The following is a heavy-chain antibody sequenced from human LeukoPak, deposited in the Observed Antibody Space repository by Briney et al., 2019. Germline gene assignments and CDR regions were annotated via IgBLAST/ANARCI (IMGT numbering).Heavy chain of an antibody. CDR3: AHGPTPDPDYSETSGYYYYFDP. Sequence: SGPTLVNPTQTLTLTCTFSGFSLNTSGVGVGWIRQPPGKALEWLAFIYWNDDERYSPSLKNRLTITKDSSKNQVVLTMTNMDPVDTATYFCAHGPTPDPDYSETSGYYYYFDPWGQGTLVTVSS. CDR1: GFSLNTSGVG. V-gene: IGHV2-5*01. J-gene: IGHJ5*02. CDR2: IYWNDDE. D-gene: IGHD3-22*01.